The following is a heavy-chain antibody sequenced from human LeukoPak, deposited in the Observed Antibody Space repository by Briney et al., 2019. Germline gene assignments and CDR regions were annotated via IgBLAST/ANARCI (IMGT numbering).Heavy chain of an antibody. D-gene: IGHD4-17*01. CDR3: ATEVVGYGDVHYFDS. CDR1: GYTLTEVS. CDR2: FDPADGEP. Sequence: GASAKVSCKISGYTLTEVSMHWVRQAPGKGLEWMGGFDPADGEPIYAQKFQGRVTMSEDTSTDTAYMDLSSLRSEDTAVYYCATEVVGYGDVHYFDSWGQGTLVTVSS. V-gene: IGHV1-24*01. J-gene: IGHJ4*02.